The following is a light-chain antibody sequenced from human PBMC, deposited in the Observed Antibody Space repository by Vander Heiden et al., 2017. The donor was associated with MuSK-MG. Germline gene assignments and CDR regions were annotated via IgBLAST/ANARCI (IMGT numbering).Light chain of an antibody. CDR3: QQRSNCPIT. CDR1: QSVSSY. V-gene: IGKV3-11*01. J-gene: IGKJ5*01. Sequence: EIVLTQSPATLSLSPGERATLSCRASQSVSSYLAWYQQKPGQAPRLLIYDASNRATGIPARFSGSGSGTDFTLTISSLEPEDFAVYYCQQRSNCPITFGQGTPMXIK. CDR2: DAS.